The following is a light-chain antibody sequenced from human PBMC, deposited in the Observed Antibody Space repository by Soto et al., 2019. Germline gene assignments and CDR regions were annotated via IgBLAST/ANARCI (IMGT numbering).Light chain of an antibody. CDR3: QMWDSSSDHYV. CDR1: NIGSES. J-gene: IGLJ1*01. Sequence: SYELTQPPSVSVAPGQTARIPCGGNNIGSESVHWYQQKPGQAPVLVVYDDSVRPSGIPERFSGSNSGNTATLTISRVEAGDEADYYCQMWDSSSDHYVFGTGTKVTVL. CDR2: DDS. V-gene: IGLV3-21*02.